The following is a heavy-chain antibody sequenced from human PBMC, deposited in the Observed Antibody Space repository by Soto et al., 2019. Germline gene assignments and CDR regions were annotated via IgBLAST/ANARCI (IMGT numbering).Heavy chain of an antibody. V-gene: IGHV1-24*01. CDR1: GYTLTELS. Sequence: ASVKVSCKVSGYTLTELSMHWVRQAPGKGLEWMGGFDPEDGETIYAQKFQGRVTMTEGTSTDTAYMELSSLRSEDTAVYYCATGRLSSGWTRDAFDIWGQGTMVTVSS. CDR3: ATGRLSSGWTRDAFDI. J-gene: IGHJ3*02. D-gene: IGHD6-19*01. CDR2: FDPEDGET.